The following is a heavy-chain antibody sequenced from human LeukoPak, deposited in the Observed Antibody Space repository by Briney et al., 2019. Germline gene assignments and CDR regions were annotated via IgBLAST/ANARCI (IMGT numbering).Heavy chain of an antibody. CDR1: GGSISSSSYY. CDR3: ARHGGYDRSLFDY. V-gene: IGHV4-39*01. CDR2: IYYSGST. J-gene: IGHJ4*02. Sequence: SETLYLTCTVSGGSISSSSYYWGWIRQPPGKGLEWIGSIYYSGSTYYNPSLKSRVTISVDTSKNQFSLKLSSVTAADTAVYYCARHGGYDRSLFDYWGQGTLVTVSS. D-gene: IGHD5-12*01.